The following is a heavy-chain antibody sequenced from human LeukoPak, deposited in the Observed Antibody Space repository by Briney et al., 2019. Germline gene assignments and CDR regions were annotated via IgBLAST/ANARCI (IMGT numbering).Heavy chain of an antibody. CDR3: AKDDTDYVWGSYRPFDY. D-gene: IGHD3-16*02. CDR2: ISGSGGST. V-gene: IGHV3-23*01. CDR1: GFTFSSYA. Sequence: GGSLRLSCAASGFTFSSYAMSWVRQAPGKGLEWVSAISGSGGSTYYADSVEGRFTISRDNSKNTLYLQMNSLRAEDTAVYYCAKDDTDYVWGSYRPFDYWGQGTLVTVSS. J-gene: IGHJ4*02.